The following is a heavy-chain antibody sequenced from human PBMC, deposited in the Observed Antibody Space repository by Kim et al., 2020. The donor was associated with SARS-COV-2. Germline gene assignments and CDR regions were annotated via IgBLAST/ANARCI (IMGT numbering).Heavy chain of an antibody. D-gene: IGHD2-2*01. V-gene: IGHV4-34*01. CDR2: INHSGST. CDR3: ARALGRGCSSTSCYAAFHYYYYYGMDV. CDR1: GGSFSGYY. J-gene: IGHJ6*02. Sequence: SETLSLTCAVYGGSFSGYYWSWIRQPPGKGLEGIGEINHSGSTNYNPSLKSRVTISVDTSKNQFSLKLSSVTAADTAVYYCARALGRGCSSTSCYAAFHYYYYYGMDVWGQGTTVTVSS.